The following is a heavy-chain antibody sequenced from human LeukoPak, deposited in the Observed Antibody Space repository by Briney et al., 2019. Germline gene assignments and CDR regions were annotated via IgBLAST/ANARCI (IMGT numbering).Heavy chain of an antibody. Sequence: GGTLRLSCAASGFTFSSYGMSWVRQAPGKGLEWVSAICGSGGSTYYADSVKGRFTISRDNSKNTLYLQMNSLRAEDTAVYYCAKVLSLDYYDSSGYPDYWGQGTLVTVSS. V-gene: IGHV3-23*01. CDR2: ICGSGGST. CDR3: AKVLSLDYYDSSGYPDY. J-gene: IGHJ4*02. D-gene: IGHD3-22*01. CDR1: GFTFSSYG.